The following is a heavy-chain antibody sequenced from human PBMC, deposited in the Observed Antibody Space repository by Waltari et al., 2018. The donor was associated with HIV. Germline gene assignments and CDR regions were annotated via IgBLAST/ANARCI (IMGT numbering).Heavy chain of an antibody. CDR1: GGSISSYY. D-gene: IGHD6-6*01. CDR3: ARGFVAARPYDAFDI. J-gene: IGHJ3*02. V-gene: IGHV4-59*01. CDR2: IYYSGST. Sequence: QVQLQESGPGLVKPSETLSLTCTVSGGSISSYYWSWIRQPPGKGLEWIGYIYYSGSTNYNPSLKSRVTISVDTSKNQFSLKLSSVTAADTAVYYCARGFVAARPYDAFDIWGQGTMVTVSS.